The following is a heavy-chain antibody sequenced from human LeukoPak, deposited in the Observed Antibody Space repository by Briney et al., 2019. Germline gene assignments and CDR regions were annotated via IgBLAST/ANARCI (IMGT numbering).Heavy chain of an antibody. Sequence: GGSLRLSCAASGFTFSDYYMSWIRQAPGKGLEWVSYISSSSSTIYYADSVKGRFTISRDNAKNSLYLQMNSLRAEDTAVYYCARGISGSYYEDGYFDYWGQGTLVTVSS. D-gene: IGHD1-26*01. CDR1: GFTFSDYY. V-gene: IGHV3-11*04. CDR3: ARGISGSYYEDGYFDY. J-gene: IGHJ4*02. CDR2: ISSSSSTI.